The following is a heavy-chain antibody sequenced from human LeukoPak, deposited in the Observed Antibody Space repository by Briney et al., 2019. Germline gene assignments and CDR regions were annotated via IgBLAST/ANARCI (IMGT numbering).Heavy chain of an antibody. D-gene: IGHD3-10*01. V-gene: IGHV3-23*01. J-gene: IGHJ4*02. Sequence: GGSLRLSCAASGFTFSTYAMTWVRQAPGKGLEWVSTIETSGGSTYYADSVKGWFTISRDNSKNTLYLQMNSLRAEDTAVYYCATPAVRGVIISQHGGQGTLVTVSS. CDR2: IETSGGST. CDR1: GFTFSTYA. CDR3: ATPAVRGVIISQH.